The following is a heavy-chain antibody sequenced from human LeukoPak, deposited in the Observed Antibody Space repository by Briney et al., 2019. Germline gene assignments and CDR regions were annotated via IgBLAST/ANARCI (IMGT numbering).Heavy chain of an antibody. D-gene: IGHD2-15*01. Sequence: ASVKVSCKGFDYTFTNYGVCWVRQARGPGLEWIGWISGSNGNTNYAQKFQGRVTMTTDTSTRTAYMELRSLRSDDTALYYCARDRDVVVIAAPGYWGQGTLVTVSS. CDR1: DYTFTNYG. V-gene: IGHV1-18*01. J-gene: IGHJ4*02. CDR3: ARDRDVVVIAAPGY. CDR2: ISGSNGNT.